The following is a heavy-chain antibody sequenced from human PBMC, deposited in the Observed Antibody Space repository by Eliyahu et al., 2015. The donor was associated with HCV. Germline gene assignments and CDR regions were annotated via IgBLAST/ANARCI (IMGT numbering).Heavy chain of an antibody. Sequence: QVQLQESGPGLVKPSETLSLTCSVSGGSISHSDWNWIRQPPGKGLEWIGEWXXYINDRVXIAYNPSLKNRVTMSLDASKNFFSLKLRSVTATDTAVYYCARERAEGSGLAFDIWGQGMMVTVSS. D-gene: IGHD3-10*01. V-gene: IGHV4-59*01. CDR1: GGSISHSD. CDR3: ARERAEGSGLAFDI. CDR2: INDRVXI. J-gene: IGHJ3*02.